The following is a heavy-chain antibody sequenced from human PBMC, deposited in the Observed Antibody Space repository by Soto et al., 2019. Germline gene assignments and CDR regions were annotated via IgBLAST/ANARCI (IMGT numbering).Heavy chain of an antibody. Sequence: QVQLVESGGGVVQPGRSLRLSCAASGFTFSSYGMHWVRQAPGKGLEWVAVIWYDGSNKYYADSVKGRFTISRDNSKNTQYLQMNSQRAEDTAVYYCARDPMYCSSTSCYVRYFQHWGQGTLVTVSS. V-gene: IGHV3-33*01. D-gene: IGHD2-2*01. CDR1: GFTFSSYG. CDR2: IWYDGSNK. CDR3: ARDPMYCSSTSCYVRYFQH. J-gene: IGHJ1*01.